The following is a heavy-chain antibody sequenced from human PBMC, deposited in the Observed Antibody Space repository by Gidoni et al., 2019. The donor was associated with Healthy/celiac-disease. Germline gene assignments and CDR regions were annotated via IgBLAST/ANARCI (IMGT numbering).Heavy chain of an antibody. D-gene: IGHD1-1*01. V-gene: IGHV4-4*02. CDR2: IYHSGGT. J-gene: IGHJ4*02. CDR3: ARVGKGGEMIGY. CDR1: GGPISSSNW. Sequence: QVQLQESGPGLVKPSGTLSLTCAVPGGPISSSNWWSWVRQPPGKGLEWIGEIYHSGGTNYNPSLRSEVTLSVDKSKTQFSLKLSSVTAADTAVYYCARVGKGGEMIGYWGQGTLVTVSS.